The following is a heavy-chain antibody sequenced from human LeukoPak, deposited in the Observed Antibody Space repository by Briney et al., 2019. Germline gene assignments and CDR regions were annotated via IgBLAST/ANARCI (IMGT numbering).Heavy chain of an antibody. CDR1: GASIRSGDYY. CDR3: ARDCGGGSCYGAFDI. CDR2: IYDSGST. D-gene: IGHD2-15*01. V-gene: IGHV4-30-4*01. Sequence: SETLSLTCTVSGASIRSGDYYWSWIRQPPGKGLEWIGYIYDSGSTYYNPSLKSRITISVDTSENRFSLKLSSVTATDTAVYYCARDCGGGSCYGAFDIWGQGTMVTVSS. J-gene: IGHJ3*02.